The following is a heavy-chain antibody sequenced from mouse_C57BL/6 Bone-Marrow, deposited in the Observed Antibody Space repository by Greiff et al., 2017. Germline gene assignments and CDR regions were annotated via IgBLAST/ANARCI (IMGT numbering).Heavy chain of an antibody. D-gene: IGHD2-3*01. V-gene: IGHV2-2*01. CDR3: ASYDGYPAWFAY. CDR1: GFSLTSYG. J-gene: IGHJ3*01. Sequence: QVQLQQSGPGLVQPSQSLSITCTVSGFSLTSYGVHWVRQSPGQGLEWLGVIWSGGSTDYNAAFISRLSIIKDNSTSQVFFKMNSLQADDTAIYYCASYDGYPAWFAYWGQGTLVTVSA. CDR2: IWSGGST.